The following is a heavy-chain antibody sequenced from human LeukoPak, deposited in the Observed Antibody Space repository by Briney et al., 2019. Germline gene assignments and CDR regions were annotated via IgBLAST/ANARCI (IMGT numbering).Heavy chain of an antibody. CDR2: ISSSGSTI. V-gene: IGHV3-48*03. CDR1: GFTFSSYE. CDR3: ANQRIAESGTYGTFGY. J-gene: IGHJ4*02. D-gene: IGHD6-19*01. Sequence: PGGSLRLSCAASGFTFSSYEMNWVRQAPGKGLEWVSYISSSGSTIYYADSVKGRFTISRDNAKNSLYLQMNSLRAEDTAVYYCANQRIAESGTYGTFGYWGLGTLVTVSS.